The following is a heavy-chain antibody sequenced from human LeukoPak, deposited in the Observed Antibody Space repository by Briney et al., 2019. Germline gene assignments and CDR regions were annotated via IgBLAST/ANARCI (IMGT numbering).Heavy chain of an antibody. CDR1: AYTFTSYG. D-gene: IGHD1-26*01. V-gene: IGHV1-18*01. CDR2: INSYNGNT. J-gene: IGHJ5*02. Sequence: ASVKVSCKDSAYTFTSYGISWVRQAPGQGLEWMGWINSYNGNTSYAQKFEGKITMTTDTPTATAHMELRNLTSDDTAGYYCARETKLIVGGRPTQDIWFDPWGQGTLVTISS. CDR3: ARETKLIVGGRPTQDIWFDP.